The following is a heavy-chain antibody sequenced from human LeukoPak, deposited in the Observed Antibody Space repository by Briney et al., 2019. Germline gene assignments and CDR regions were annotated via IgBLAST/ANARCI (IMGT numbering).Heavy chain of an antibody. CDR3: ARVPLQDSNEYYYPH. CDR1: GYTFTDYG. V-gene: IGHV1-3*01. CDR2: INAGNGDA. Sequence: GASVKVSCKTSGYTFTDYGMHWVRQAPGQRLEWMAWINAGNGDAKYSQKFQGRVTITRDTSASTAYMELSSLRSEDTGVYYCARVPLQDSNEYYYPHWGQGTVVTVAS. J-gene: IGHJ1*01. D-gene: IGHD2/OR15-2a*01.